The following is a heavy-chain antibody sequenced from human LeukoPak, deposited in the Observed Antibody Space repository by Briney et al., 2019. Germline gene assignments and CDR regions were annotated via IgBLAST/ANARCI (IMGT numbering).Heavy chain of an antibody. CDR2: ISHRGST. J-gene: IGHJ4*02. CDR1: GYSISNGYY. Sequence: SETLSLTCTVSGYSISNGYYWGWIRQPPGKGLEWVGSISHRGSTYYNPSLKSRVTISVDTSKNQFSLKLSSVTAADTAVYYCARDPEVDTGTGPRFDYWGQGTLVTVSS. D-gene: IGHD5-18*01. CDR3: ARDPEVDTGTGPRFDY. V-gene: IGHV4-38-2*02.